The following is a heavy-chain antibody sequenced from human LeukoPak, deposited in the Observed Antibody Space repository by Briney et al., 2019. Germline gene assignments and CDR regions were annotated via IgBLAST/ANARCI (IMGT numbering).Heavy chain of an antibody. Sequence: GGSLRLSCVASGFSFNNYAMNWVRQAPGKGLEWVSLIIESSGSTFYADSVKGRFTISRDKSKNTLYLQMSSLRAEDTAVYYCAKGAYDYVEIAYFDYWGQGSLVTVSS. CDR3: AKGAYDYVEIAYFDY. D-gene: IGHD5-12*01. V-gene: IGHV3-23*01. CDR1: GFSFNNYA. CDR2: IIESSGST. J-gene: IGHJ4*02.